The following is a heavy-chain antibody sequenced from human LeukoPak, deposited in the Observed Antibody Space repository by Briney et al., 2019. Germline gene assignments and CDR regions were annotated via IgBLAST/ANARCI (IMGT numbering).Heavy chain of an antibody. V-gene: IGHV3-7*01. CDR1: GFTFSAYG. D-gene: IGHD7-27*01. CDR3: ARGYWGLVF. CDR2: IKQDGSDK. Sequence: PGGSLRLSCAASGFTFSAYGMSWVRQAPGKGLEWVANIKQDGSDKYFEDSVKGRFTISRDNAKNSVYLQMNSLRAEDTAVYYCARGYWGLVFWGQGALVTVSS. J-gene: IGHJ4*02.